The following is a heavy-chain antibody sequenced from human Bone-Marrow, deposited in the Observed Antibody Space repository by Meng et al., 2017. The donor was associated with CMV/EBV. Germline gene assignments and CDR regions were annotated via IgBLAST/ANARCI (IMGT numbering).Heavy chain of an antibody. Sequence: SETLSLTCSVSDASINSDRYFWSWIRQDPGKGLEWIGYIHYNGDTNYNPSLRGRVSISKDASGSQFSLRLTSVTDADTAVYYCASEQDMGVYWGQGTLVTVSS. V-gene: IGHV4-31*03. D-gene: IGHD3-16*01. CDR1: DASINSDRYF. J-gene: IGHJ4*02. CDR2: IHYNGDT. CDR3: ASEQDMGVY.